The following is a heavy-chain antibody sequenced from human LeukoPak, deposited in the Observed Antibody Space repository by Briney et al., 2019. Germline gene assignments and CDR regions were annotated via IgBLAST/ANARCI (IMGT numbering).Heavy chain of an antibody. V-gene: IGHV1-69*05. CDR3: ASSRVGVTFWSVHFDY. CDR2: IIPIFGTA. CDR1: GGTFSSYA. Sequence: ASVKVSCKASGGTFSSYAISWVRQAPGQGLEWMGRIIPIFGTANYAQKFQGRVTITTDESTSTAYMELSSLRSEDTAVYYCASSRVGVTFWSVHFDYWGQGTLVTVSS. J-gene: IGHJ4*02. D-gene: IGHD2/OR15-2a*01.